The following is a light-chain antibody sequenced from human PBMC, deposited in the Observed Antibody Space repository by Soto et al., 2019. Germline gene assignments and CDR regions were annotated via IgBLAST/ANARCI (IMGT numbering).Light chain of an antibody. J-gene: IGKJ5*01. CDR2: GAN. CDR1: QSLTSSY. V-gene: IGKV3-20*01. Sequence: EIVVTQSPGTLSLSPWERVTLSCRTSQSLTSSYLAWYQQKPGPAPRLLIYGANSRATGIPDRFSGSGSGTDFSLTVSRLEPEDFAVYYCQQYDASPVTFGQGTRLE. CDR3: QQYDASPVT.